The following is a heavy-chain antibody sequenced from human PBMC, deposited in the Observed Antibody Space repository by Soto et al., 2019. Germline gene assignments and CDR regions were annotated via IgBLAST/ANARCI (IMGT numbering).Heavy chain of an antibody. J-gene: IGHJ3*02. Sequence: QVQLVQSGAEVKKPGSSVKVSCKASGGTFSSYAITWVRQAPGQGLECMGGIIPIFGTANYAQKFQGRVTITADESTSTAYMELSSLRSEDTAVYYCAKDRMNHNSVWDPFDIWGQGTMVTVSS. CDR2: IIPIFGTA. V-gene: IGHV1-69*01. CDR3: AKDRMNHNSVWDPFDI. D-gene: IGHD2-15*01. CDR1: GGTFSSYA.